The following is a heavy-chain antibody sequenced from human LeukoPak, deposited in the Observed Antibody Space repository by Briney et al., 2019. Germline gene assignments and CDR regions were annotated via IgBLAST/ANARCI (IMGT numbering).Heavy chain of an antibody. CDR1: GGSISSYY. D-gene: IGHD2/OR15-2a*01. Sequence: NPSETLSLTCTVSGGSISSYYWSWIRQPPGKGLEWIGYIYYSGSTNYNPSLKSRVTISVDTSKNQFSLKLSSVTAADTAVYYCARGRLLTKYFDYWGQGTLVTVSS. J-gene: IGHJ4*02. CDR2: IYYSGST. V-gene: IGHV4-59*01. CDR3: ARGRLLTKYFDY.